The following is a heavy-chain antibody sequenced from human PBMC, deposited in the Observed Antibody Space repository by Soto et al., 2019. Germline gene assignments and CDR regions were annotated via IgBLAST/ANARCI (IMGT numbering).Heavy chain of an antibody. CDR1: GGSISSHY. J-gene: IGHJ4*02. CDR2: IHTSGSP. CDR3: ATGGTYFDY. Sequence: SETLSLTCTVSGGSISSHYCSWIRQAAGKGLEWIGRIHTSGSPNYNPSLKSRVTMSADTSKNQFSLKLTSVTAADTAVYYCATGGTYFDYWGQGTLVTVSS. V-gene: IGHV4-4*07.